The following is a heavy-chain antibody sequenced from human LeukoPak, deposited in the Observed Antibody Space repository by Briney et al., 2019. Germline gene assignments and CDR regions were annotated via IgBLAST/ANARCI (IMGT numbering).Heavy chain of an antibody. D-gene: IGHD6-13*01. Sequence: SQTLSLTCTVSGGSISSGGYYWSWIRQHPGKGLEWIGYIYYSGSTYYNPSLKSRVTISVDTSKNQFSLKLSSVTAADTAVYYCAGSYSSSWYRNYWGQGTLVTVSS. J-gene: IGHJ4*02. V-gene: IGHV4-31*03. CDR2: IYYSGST. CDR3: AGSYSSSWYRNY. CDR1: GGSISSGGYY.